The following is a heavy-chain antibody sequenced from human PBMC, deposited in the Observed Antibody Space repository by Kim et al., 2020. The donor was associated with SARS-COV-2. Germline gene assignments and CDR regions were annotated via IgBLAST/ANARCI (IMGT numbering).Heavy chain of an antibody. CDR1: EFRLSAYT. J-gene: IGHJ3*01. Sequence: GGSLRLSCIASEFRLSAYTMIWVRQAAGKGLEWVSAISGSGGRTFYADSVRGRFTTSRDNSKNTLFLQMTSLRAEDTAVYYCAKDLDDTGDPGPFNLWG. V-gene: IGHV3-23*01. D-gene: IGHD4-17*01. CDR3: AKDLDDTGDPGPFNL. CDR2: ISGSGGRT.